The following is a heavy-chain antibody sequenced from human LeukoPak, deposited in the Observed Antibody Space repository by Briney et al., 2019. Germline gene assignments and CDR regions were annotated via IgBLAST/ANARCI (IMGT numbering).Heavy chain of an antibody. CDR1: RFTFTKAW. V-gene: IGHV3-74*01. Sequence: PGGSLRLSCAASRFTFTKAWMNWVRQAPGKGLVWVSRINSDGSSTSYADSVKGRFTISRDNAKNTLYLQMNSLRAEDTAVYYCASGGDLWFGERDMFDYWGQGTLVTVSS. J-gene: IGHJ4*02. CDR2: INSDGSST. CDR3: ASGGDLWFGERDMFDY. D-gene: IGHD3-10*01.